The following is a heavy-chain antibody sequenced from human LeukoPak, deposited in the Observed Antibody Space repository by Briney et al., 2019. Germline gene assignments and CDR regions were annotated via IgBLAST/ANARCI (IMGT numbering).Heavy chain of an antibody. CDR2: ISSSGSTI. CDR1: GFTDSSNY. Sequence: GGSLRLSCAASGFTDSSNYMSWISQAPGKALEWVSYISSSGSTIYYADSVKGRFTISRDNAKNSLYLQMNSLRAEDTAVYYCARVGVVPAAKGAFDIWGQGTMVTVSS. V-gene: IGHV3-11*04. D-gene: IGHD2-2*01. CDR3: ARVGVVPAAKGAFDI. J-gene: IGHJ3*02.